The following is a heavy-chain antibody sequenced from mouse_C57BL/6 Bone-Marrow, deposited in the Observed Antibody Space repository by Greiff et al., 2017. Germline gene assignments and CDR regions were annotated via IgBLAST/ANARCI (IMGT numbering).Heavy chain of an antibody. CDR2: FHPYNDDT. CDR3: ARYDYDGYYFDY. J-gene: IGHJ2*01. D-gene: IGHD2-4*01. Sequence: LEESGAELVKPGASVKMSCKASGYTFTTYPIEWMKQNHGKSLEWIGNFHPYNDDTKYNEKFKGKATLTVEKSSSTVYLELSRLTSDDSAVYYCARYDYDGYYFDYWGQGTTLTVSS. V-gene: IGHV1-47*01. CDR1: GYTFTTYP.